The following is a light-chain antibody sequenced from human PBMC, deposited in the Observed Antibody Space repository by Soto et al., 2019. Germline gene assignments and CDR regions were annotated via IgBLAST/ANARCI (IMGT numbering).Light chain of an antibody. J-gene: IGKJ5*01. V-gene: IGKV2-28*01. CDR3: MQALQSLT. CDR1: QSLVYNNTYNY. Sequence: EIVMTQSPLTLPVTLGQPASISCRSSQSLVYNNTYNYLDWYVQKPGQSPQLLIYFGSNRAPGVPDRFSGSGSGTDFTLKINRVEAEDVGTYYCMQALQSLTFGQGTRLENK. CDR2: FGS.